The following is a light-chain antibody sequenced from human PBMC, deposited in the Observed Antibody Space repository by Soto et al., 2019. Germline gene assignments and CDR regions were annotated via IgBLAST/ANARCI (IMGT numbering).Light chain of an antibody. V-gene: IGLV2-23*02. CDR3: FSYAGSSTFPYV. CDR1: TSDIESYNL. CDR2: EDS. J-gene: IGLJ1*01. Sequence: QSVLTQPASVSGSTGQSITICCTATTSDIESYNLVSWYQHHPVKDPKLMIYEDSTKHSRASNRFSGSKSGNTAYLTISGVQAEDDADYYCFSYAGSSTFPYVFGTGTKVTVL.